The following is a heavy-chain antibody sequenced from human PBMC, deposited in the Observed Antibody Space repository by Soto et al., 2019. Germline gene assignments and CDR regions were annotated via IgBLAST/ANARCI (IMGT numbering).Heavy chain of an antibody. V-gene: IGHV1-18*01. J-gene: IGHJ4*02. D-gene: IGHD6-25*01. Sequence: ASVKVSCKASGYTFTNFGISWVRQAPGQGLEWMGWISAYNGNTNYAQNFQGRVTMTTDTSTSTAYMELRSLRSDDTAVYYCARDLAGRIDYWGQGTLVTVSS. CDR3: ARDLAGRIDY. CDR1: GYTFTNFG. CDR2: ISAYNGNT.